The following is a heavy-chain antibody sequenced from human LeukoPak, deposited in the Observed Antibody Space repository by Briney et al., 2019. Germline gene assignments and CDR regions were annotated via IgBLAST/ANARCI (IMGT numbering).Heavy chain of an antibody. J-gene: IGHJ6*02. CDR2: VSYDGLHK. V-gene: IGHV3-30*03. D-gene: IGHD6-19*01. Sequence: GGSLRLSCAASNFTFDSYGIHWVRQAPGKGLEWVAAVSYDGLHKYYADSVKGRFTISRDNARSSLYLQMNSLRAEDTAVYYCAREQGWTSDYYGLDVWGHGTPVSVSS. CDR3: AREQGWTSDYYGLDV. CDR1: NFTFDSYG.